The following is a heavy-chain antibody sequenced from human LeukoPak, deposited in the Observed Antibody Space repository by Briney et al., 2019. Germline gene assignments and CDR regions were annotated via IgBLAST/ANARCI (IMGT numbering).Heavy chain of an antibody. J-gene: IGHJ6*02. CDR2: INPNSGGT. CDR3: ARVGGGVITIFGVGKGENGYYYYGMDV. V-gene: IGHV1-2*02. Sequence: GASVKVSCKASGYTFTGYYMHWVRQAPGQGLEWMGWINPNSGGTNYAQKYQGRVTMTRDTSISTAYMELSRLRSDDTAVYYCARVGGGVITIFGVGKGENGYYYYGMDVWGQGTTVTVSS. CDR1: GYTFTGYY. D-gene: IGHD3-3*01.